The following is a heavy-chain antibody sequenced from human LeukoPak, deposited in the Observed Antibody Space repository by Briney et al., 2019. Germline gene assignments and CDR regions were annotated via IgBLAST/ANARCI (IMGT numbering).Heavy chain of an antibody. CDR2: ISSSSSYI. CDR3: AREGWLAPSATGVDY. V-gene: IGHV3-21*01. Sequence: GGSLRLSCAASGFTFSSYSMNWVRQAPGKGLEGVSSISSSSSYIYYADSVKGRFTISRDNAKNSLYLQMNSLRAEDTAVYYCAREGWLAPSATGVDYWGQGTLVTVSS. D-gene: IGHD2-15*01. CDR1: GFTFSSYS. J-gene: IGHJ4*02.